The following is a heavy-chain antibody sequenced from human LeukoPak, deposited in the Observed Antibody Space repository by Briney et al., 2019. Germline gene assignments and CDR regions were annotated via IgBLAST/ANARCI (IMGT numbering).Heavy chain of an antibody. CDR1: GGTLSSYA. CDR3: ARREGTFGTYFDY. Sequence: SVKVSCKASGGTLSSYAINWVRQAPGQGLEWMGGIIPIFGTANYAQKFQGRVTIIADESSTTAYMELRSLRSEDTAVYYCARREGTFGTYFDYWGQGTLVTVSS. J-gene: IGHJ4*02. CDR2: IIPIFGTA. V-gene: IGHV1-69*13. D-gene: IGHD3-10*01.